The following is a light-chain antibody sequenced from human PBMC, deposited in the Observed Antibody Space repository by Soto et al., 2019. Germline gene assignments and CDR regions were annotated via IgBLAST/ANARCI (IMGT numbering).Light chain of an antibody. J-gene: IGLJ2*01. Sequence: SSELTQPPSVSVAPGKTARITCGGNNIGSKSVHWYQQKPGQAPVLVIYYDSDRPSGIPERFPGSNSGNTATLTISRVEAGDEADYYCQVWDSSSDHVVFGGGTKLTVL. CDR2: YDS. V-gene: IGLV3-21*04. CDR3: QVWDSSSDHVV. CDR1: NIGSKS.